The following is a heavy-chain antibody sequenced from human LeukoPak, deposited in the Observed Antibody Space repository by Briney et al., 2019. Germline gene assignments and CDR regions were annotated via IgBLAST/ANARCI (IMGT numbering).Heavy chain of an antibody. CDR2: IRYDGSNK. V-gene: IGHV3-30*02. D-gene: IGHD5-18*01. J-gene: IGHJ4*02. CDR1: GFTFSSDG. CDR3: AKDHVQLWLLDY. Sequence: GGSLRLSCAASGFTFSSDGMHWVRQAPGKGLEWVAFIRYDGSNKYYADSVKGRFTISRDNSKNTLYLQMNSLRAEDTAVYYCAKDHVQLWLLDYWGQGTLVTVSS.